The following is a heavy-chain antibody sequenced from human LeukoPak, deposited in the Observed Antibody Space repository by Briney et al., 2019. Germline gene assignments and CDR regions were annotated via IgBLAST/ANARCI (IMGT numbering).Heavy chain of an antibody. D-gene: IGHD3-3*02. V-gene: IGHV3-74*01. CDR3: EREGVNAFKDY. CDR1: GFTFSSYW. J-gene: IGHJ4*02. CDR2: TNSDGGST. Sequence: GGSLRLSCAASGFTFSSYWMHWVRQVPGKGLVWVSRTNSDGGSTTYADSVKGRFTISRDNSKNTLYLQMSSLRAEDTAVYYCEREGVNAFKDYWGQGNLVTVSS.